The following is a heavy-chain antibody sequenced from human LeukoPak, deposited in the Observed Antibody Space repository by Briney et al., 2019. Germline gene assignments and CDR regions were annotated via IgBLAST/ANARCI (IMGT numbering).Heavy chain of an antibody. V-gene: IGHV3-30*18. D-gene: IGHD3-10*01. CDR1: GFTFSSYG. CDR3: AKSPYGSGSYYNVGGFDY. J-gene: IGHJ4*02. CDR2: ISYDGSNK. Sequence: TGGSLRLSCAASGFTFSSYGMHWVRQAPGKGLEWVAAISYDGSNKYYADSVKGRFTISRDNSKNTLYLQMNSLRAEDTAVYYCAKSPYGSGSYYNVGGFDYWGQGTLVTVSS.